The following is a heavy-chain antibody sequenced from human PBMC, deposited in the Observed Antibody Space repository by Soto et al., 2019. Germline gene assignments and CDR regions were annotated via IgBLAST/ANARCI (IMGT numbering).Heavy chain of an antibody. CDR3: ARDQFPVNTFRVCDY. Sequence: GASVKVSCKASGYTFTSYYMHWVRQAPGQGLEWMGIINPSGGSTSYAQKFQGRVTMTRDTSTSTVYMELSSLRSEDTAVYYCARDQFPVNTFRVCDYWGQGTLGTVSS. CDR1: GYTFTSYY. CDR2: INPSGGST. D-gene: IGHD3-16*01. V-gene: IGHV1-46*03. J-gene: IGHJ4*02.